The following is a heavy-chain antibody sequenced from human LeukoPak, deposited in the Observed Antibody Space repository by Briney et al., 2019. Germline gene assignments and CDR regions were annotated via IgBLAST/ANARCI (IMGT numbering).Heavy chain of an antibody. J-gene: IGHJ5*02. V-gene: IGHV3-23*01. CDR3: AKAGAAYSSSWYVRWFDP. Sequence: GASLRLSCAASGFTFSSYAMSWVRQAPGKGLEWVSAISGSGGSTYYADSVKGRFTISRDNSKNTLYLQMNSMRAEDTAVYYCAKAGAAYSSSWYVRWFDPGGQGTLVTASS. CDR2: ISGSGGST. D-gene: IGHD6-13*01. CDR1: GFTFSSYA.